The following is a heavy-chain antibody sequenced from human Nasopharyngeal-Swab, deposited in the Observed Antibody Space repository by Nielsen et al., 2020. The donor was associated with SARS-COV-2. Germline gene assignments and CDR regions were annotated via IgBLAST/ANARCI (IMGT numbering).Heavy chain of an antibody. CDR1: GFTFSSYA. CDR3: AKDPRTYSSSWYFDY. CDR2: IYSGGSST. D-gene: IGHD6-13*01. V-gene: IGHV3-23*03. J-gene: IGHJ4*02. Sequence: GESLKISCAASGFTFSSYAMSWVRQAPGKGLEWVSVIYSGGSSTYYADSVKGRFTISRDNSKNTLYLQMNSLRAEDTAVYYCAKDPRTYSSSWYFDYWGQGTLVTASS.